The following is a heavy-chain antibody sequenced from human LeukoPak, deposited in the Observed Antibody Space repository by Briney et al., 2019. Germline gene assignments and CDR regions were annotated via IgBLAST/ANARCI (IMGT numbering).Heavy chain of an antibody. Sequence: PSETLSLTCTVSGASISSYYWSWIRQPPGKGLEWIGYIYYSGSTNYNPSLKSRVTISVDTSKNQFSLKLSSVTAADTAVYYCARGRVAYYYGSGSYYWFDPWGQGTLVTVSS. D-gene: IGHD3-10*01. CDR2: IYYSGST. CDR3: ARGRVAYYYGSGSYYWFDP. CDR1: GASISSYY. J-gene: IGHJ5*02. V-gene: IGHV4-59*01.